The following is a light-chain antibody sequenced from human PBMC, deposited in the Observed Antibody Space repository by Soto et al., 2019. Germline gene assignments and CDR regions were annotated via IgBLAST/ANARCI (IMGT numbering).Light chain of an antibody. J-gene: IGKJ1*01. CDR3: QRYGGSPPA. Sequence: ETVLTQSPGTLSLSPGETATLSCRASQSVSSSYLAWYQQKPGQAPRLLIYDASNRVPGIPDRFSGSGSGTDCTLNISRLQREDCAVYFCQRYGGSPPAFGQGTKVEIK. CDR1: QSVSSSY. V-gene: IGKV3-20*01. CDR2: DAS.